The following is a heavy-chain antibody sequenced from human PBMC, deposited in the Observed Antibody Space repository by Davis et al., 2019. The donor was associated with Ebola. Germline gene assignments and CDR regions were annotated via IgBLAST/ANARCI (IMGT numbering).Heavy chain of an antibody. CDR3: ARRIQLWLRGYYFDY. CDR2: INHSGST. CDR1: GGSFSGYY. Sequence: MPSETLSLTCAVYGGSFSGYYWSWIRQPPGKGLEWIGEINHSGSTNYNPSLKSRVTISVDTSKNRFSLKLSSVTAADTAVYYCARRIQLWLRGYYFDYWGQGTLVTVSS. D-gene: IGHD5-18*01. V-gene: IGHV4-34*01. J-gene: IGHJ4*02.